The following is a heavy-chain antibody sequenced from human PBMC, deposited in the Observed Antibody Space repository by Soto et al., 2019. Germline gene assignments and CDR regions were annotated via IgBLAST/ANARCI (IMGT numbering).Heavy chain of an antibody. CDR2: ISYEGSNQ. CDR3: ARSASYYGIDV. V-gene: IGHV3-30*04. CDR1: GFTLRSYA. Sequence: GGSLRLSCAASGFTLRSYAMHWVRQAPGKGLEWVAVISYEGSNQYYADSVKGRFTLTRDNSKKTVDLQMNSLRADDTAVYYCARSASYYGIDVWGQGTTVTVSS. J-gene: IGHJ6*02.